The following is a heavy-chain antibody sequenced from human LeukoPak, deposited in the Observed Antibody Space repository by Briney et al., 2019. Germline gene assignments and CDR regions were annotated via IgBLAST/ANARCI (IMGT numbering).Heavy chain of an antibody. CDR3: ARADLVRGVIRWFDP. J-gene: IGHJ5*02. CDR1: GGSIRSGDYS. CDR2: IYHTGST. V-gene: IGHV4-30-2*01. D-gene: IGHD3-10*01. Sequence: TLSLTCAVSGGSIRSGDYSWNWVRQPPGKGLEWIGYIYHTGSTYYNPSLKSRVTISVDRSKNQFSLNLSSVTAADTAVYYCARADLVRGVIRWFDPWGQGTLVTVSS.